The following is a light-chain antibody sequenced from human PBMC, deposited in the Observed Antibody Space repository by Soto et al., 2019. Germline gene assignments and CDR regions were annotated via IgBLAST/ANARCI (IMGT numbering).Light chain of an antibody. CDR3: QQSYSTPMYT. V-gene: IGKV1-39*01. Sequence: DIRMTQSPSSLYASVGDRVTITCRASQSISSYLNWYQQKPGKAPKLLIYAASSLQSGVPSRFSGSRSGTDFTLTISSLQPEDFATYYCQQSYSTPMYTFGQGTKLEIK. J-gene: IGKJ2*01. CDR1: QSISSY. CDR2: AAS.